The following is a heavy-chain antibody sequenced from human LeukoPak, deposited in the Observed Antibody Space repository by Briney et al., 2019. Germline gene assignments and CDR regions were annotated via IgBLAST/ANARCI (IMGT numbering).Heavy chain of an antibody. CDR1: RGSISDYY. V-gene: IGHV4-59*01. CDR3: AGLETVTPLLYYGMDL. D-gene: IGHD4-17*01. CDR2: IHYSGIT. Sequence: SETLSLTCTVSRGSISDYYWTWIRQPPGKGLEWIGYIHYSGITKYNPSLKSRVFISVDTSKNQFSLDLSSVTAADTAVYFCAGLETVTPLLYYGMDLWGQGTTVTVSS. J-gene: IGHJ6*02.